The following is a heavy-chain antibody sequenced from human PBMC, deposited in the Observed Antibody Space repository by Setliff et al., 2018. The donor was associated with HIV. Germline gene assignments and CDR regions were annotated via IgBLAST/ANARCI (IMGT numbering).Heavy chain of an antibody. D-gene: IGHD3-22*01. J-gene: IGHJ5*02. Sequence: PSETLSLTCTVSGGSISSNSYYWGWIRQPPGKGLEWIGSIYYSGGTYYNPSLKSRVTISVDTSKNQFSLQLSSVTAADTAVYYCARQIWNESPGYGFDPWGQGTLVTVSS. V-gene: IGHV4-39*01. CDR1: GGSISSNSYY. CDR3: ARQIWNESPGYGFDP. CDR2: IYYSGGT.